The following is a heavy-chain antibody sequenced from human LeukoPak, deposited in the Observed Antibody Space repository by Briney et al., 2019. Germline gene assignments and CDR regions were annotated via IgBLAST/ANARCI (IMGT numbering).Heavy chain of an antibody. CDR3: ARSFLVGYSPEQYFFDY. Sequence: SETLSLTCTVSGGSISSSSYYWGWIRQPPGKGLEWIGSIYYSGSTYYNPSLKSRVTISVDTSKNQFSLKLSSVTAADTAVYYCARSFLVGYSPEQYFFDYWGQGTLVTVSS. CDR1: GGSISSSSYY. D-gene: IGHD2-15*01. CDR2: IYYSGST. V-gene: IGHV4-39*07. J-gene: IGHJ4*02.